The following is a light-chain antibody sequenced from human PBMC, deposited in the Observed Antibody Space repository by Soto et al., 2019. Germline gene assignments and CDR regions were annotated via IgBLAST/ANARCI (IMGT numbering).Light chain of an antibody. V-gene: IGKV1-5*01. CDR1: QTISNW. CDR2: DAS. J-gene: IGKJ1*01. Sequence: DIKLTQSPSTLSASVGNRVNITSRASQTISNWLAWYQQRPGKAPQLLISDASRLESGVPSRFSGSGSGTEFTLTIRSLQPDDSATYYCQQYKSYSPRTFGQGTKGDIK. CDR3: QQYKSYSPRT.